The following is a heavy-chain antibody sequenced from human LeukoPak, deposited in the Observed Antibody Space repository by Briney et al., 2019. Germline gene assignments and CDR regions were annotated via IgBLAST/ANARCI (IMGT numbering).Heavy chain of an antibody. CDR1: GGSFSGYY. CDR3: ARRPYYYDSSGYYYSWYFDL. Sequence: SETLSLTCAVHGGSFSGYYWSWIRQPPGKGLEWIGEINHSGSTNYNPSLKSRVTISVDTSKNQFSLKLSSVTAADTAVYYCARRPYYYDSSGYYYSWYFDLWGRGTLVTVSS. D-gene: IGHD3-22*01. V-gene: IGHV4-34*01. J-gene: IGHJ2*01. CDR2: INHSGST.